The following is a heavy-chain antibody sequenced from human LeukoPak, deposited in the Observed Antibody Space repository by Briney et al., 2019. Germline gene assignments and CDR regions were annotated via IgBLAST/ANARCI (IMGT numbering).Heavy chain of an antibody. CDR1: GFTFSSYS. CDR2: ISGSGGST. V-gene: IGHV3-23*01. D-gene: IGHD2-2*03. Sequence: PGGSLRLSCTASGFTFSSYSLNWVRQAPGKGLEWVSAISGSGGSTYYADTVKGRFTISRDNSKNTLYLQMNSLRAEGTAVYYCAKDNGYWVRNYFDYWGQGTLVTVSS. J-gene: IGHJ4*02. CDR3: AKDNGYWVRNYFDY.